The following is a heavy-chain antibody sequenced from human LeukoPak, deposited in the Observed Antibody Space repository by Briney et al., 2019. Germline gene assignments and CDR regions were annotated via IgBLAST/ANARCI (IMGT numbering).Heavy chain of an antibody. Sequence: PSETLSLTCTVSGGSISSSSYYWGWIRQPPGKGLEWIGSIYYSGSTYYNSSLKSRVTISVDTSKNQFSLKLSSVTAADTAVYYCARGHLQRRRGSLDYWGQGTLVTVSS. J-gene: IGHJ4*02. D-gene: IGHD3-10*01. V-gene: IGHV4-39*07. CDR1: GGSISSSSYY. CDR3: ARGHLQRRRGSLDY. CDR2: IYYSGST.